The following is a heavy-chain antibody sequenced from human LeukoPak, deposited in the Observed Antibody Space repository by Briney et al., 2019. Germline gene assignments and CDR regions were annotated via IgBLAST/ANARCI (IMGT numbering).Heavy chain of an antibody. Sequence: QPGRSLRLSCAASGFTFSSYSMNWVRQAPGKGLEWVSYISSSSSTIYYADSVKGRFTISRDNAKNSLYLQMNSLRAEDTAVYYCARVRPLRYFDWLSPNYFDYWGQGTLVTVSS. D-gene: IGHD3-9*01. V-gene: IGHV3-48*01. CDR2: ISSSSSTI. CDR1: GFTFSSYS. J-gene: IGHJ4*02. CDR3: ARVRPLRYFDWLSPNYFDY.